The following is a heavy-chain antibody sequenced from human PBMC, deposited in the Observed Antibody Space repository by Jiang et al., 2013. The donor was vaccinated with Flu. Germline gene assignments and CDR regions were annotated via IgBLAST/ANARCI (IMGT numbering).Heavy chain of an antibody. CDR3: ARDGVVGATPIVY. CDR2: ISSHTGAT. D-gene: IGHD1-26*01. J-gene: IGHJ4*02. V-gene: IGHV1-18*01. Sequence: GAEVKKPGASVTVSCKASGYKFDVFGVTWVRQVPGQGLEWVGWISSHTGATIYAQTLQGRVTLTTDISTSTAYLELTSLTVDDTAVYFCARDGVVGATPIVYWGQGTLLTVSS. CDR1: GYKFDVFG.